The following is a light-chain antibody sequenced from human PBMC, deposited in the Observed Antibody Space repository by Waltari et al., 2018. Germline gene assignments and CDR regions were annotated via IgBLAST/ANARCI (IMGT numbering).Light chain of an antibody. J-gene: IGKJ1*01. V-gene: IGKV3-15*01. CDR3: QHHTRSLWT. CDR1: QNVTTN. Sequence: VVTQSPATLSLSPGERATLSCMASQNVTTNLAWYQQNTGQPPTLLIYGASTRATDTPTRFSGSASGTEFTLTISSLQSEDFAVYYCQHHTRSLWTFGQGTKVEI. CDR2: GAS.